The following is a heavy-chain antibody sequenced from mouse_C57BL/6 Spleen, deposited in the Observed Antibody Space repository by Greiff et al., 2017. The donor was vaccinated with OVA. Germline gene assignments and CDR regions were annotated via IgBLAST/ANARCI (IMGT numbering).Heavy chain of an antibody. CDR1: GYTFTSYG. CDR2: IYPRSGNT. CDR3: ARGTAQATNYYAMDY. J-gene: IGHJ4*01. V-gene: IGHV1-81*01. D-gene: IGHD3-2*02. Sequence: VKLVESGAELARPGASVKLSCKASGYTFTSYGISWVKQRTGQGLEWIGEIYPRSGNTYYNEKFKGKATLTADKSSSTAYMELRSLTSEDSAVYFCARGTAQATNYYAMDYWGQGTSVTVSS.